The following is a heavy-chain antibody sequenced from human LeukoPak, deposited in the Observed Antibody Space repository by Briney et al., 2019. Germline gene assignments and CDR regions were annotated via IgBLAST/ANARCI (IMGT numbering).Heavy chain of an antibody. D-gene: IGHD2-15*01. J-gene: IGHJ4*02. Sequence: SETLSLTCTVYGGSISSGSYYWRWLRQPPGKGLEWIGRIYTSESTNYNPSLKSRVTISVDTSKNQFSLKLSSVTAADTAVYYCARGAMGCSGGSCYFRDLDYWGQGTLVTVSS. CDR1: GGSISSGSYY. CDR3: ARGAMGCSGGSCYFRDLDY. V-gene: IGHV4-61*02. CDR2: IYTSEST.